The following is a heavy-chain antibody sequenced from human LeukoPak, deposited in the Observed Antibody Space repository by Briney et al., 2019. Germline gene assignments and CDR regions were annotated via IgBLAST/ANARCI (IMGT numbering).Heavy chain of an antibody. Sequence: SGGSLRLSCAASGFTFDDYAMHWVRQAPGKGLEWVSGISWNSGSIGYADSVKGRFTISRDNAKNSLYLQMNSLRAEDMALYYCAKSVVPAAGDWYFDLWGRGTLVTVSS. CDR1: GFTFDDYA. V-gene: IGHV3-9*03. J-gene: IGHJ2*01. CDR3: AKSVVPAAGDWYFDL. D-gene: IGHD2-2*01. CDR2: ISWNSGSI.